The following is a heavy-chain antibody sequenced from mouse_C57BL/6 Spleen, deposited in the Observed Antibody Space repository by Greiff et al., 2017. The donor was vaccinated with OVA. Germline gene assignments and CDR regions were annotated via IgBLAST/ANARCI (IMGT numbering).Heavy chain of an antibody. CDR1: GYTFTDYN. V-gene: IGHV1-18*01. D-gene: IGHD1-1*01. J-gene: IGHJ2*01. CDR2: INPNNGGT. CDR3: ARRGYYGRFDY. Sequence: EVQLQQSGPELVKPGASVKIPCKASGYTFTDYNMDWVKQSHGKSLEWIGDINPNNGGTIYNQKFKGKATLTVDKSSSTAYMELRSLTSEDTAVYYCARRGYYGRFDYWGKGTTLTVSS.